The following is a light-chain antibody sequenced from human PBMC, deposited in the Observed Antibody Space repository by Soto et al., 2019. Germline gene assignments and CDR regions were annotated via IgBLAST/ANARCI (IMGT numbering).Light chain of an antibody. CDR1: LGIGNY. J-gene: IGKJ4*01. CDR3: RQVNITHHT. Sequence: IQLNQSPSALSASVGDRVTITCRASLGIGNYLAWYQQKPGKAPKLLIYAASTLQRGVPSRFSGSGSGTEYTLTVISRQPQDFLTYYYRQVNITHHTLGGGANVDIK. CDR2: AAS. V-gene: IGKV1-9*01.